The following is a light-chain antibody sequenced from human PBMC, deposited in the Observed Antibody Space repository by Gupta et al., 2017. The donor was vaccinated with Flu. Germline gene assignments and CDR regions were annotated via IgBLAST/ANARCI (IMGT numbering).Light chain of an antibody. CDR2: GAS. J-gene: IGKJ1*01. V-gene: IGKV1-12*02. Sequence: PSFVSASVGDRVTITCRASQSISNYLAWYQQKPGKAPKLLIYGASSLQSGVPSRFTGSGSGTDFTLTIRDLQPEDFATYYCQQASNSLWTFGQGTKVEIK. CDR1: QSISNY. CDR3: QQASNSLWT.